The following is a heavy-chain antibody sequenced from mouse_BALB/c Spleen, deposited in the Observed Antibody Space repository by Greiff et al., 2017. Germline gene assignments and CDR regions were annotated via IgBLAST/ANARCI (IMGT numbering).Heavy chain of an antibody. V-gene: IGHV5-4*02. Sequence: EVHLVESGGGLVKPGGSLKLSCAASGFTFSDYYMYWVRQTPEKRLEWVATISDGGSYTYYPDSVKGRFTISRDNARNILYLQMSSLRSEDTAMYYCARGGNYFYYYAMDYWGQGTSVTVSS. D-gene: IGHD2-1*01. CDR1: GFTFSDYY. CDR2: ISDGGSYT. CDR3: ARGGNYFYYYAMDY. J-gene: IGHJ4*01.